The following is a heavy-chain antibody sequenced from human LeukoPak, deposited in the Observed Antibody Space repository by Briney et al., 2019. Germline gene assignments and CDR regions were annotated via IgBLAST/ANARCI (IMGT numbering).Heavy chain of an antibody. Sequence: SETLSLTCAVYGGSFSGYYWSWIRQPPGEGLEWIGEINHSGSTNYNPSLKSRVTISVDTSKNQFSLKLSSVTAADTAVYYCASGYSSSSEFDYWGQGTLVTVSS. V-gene: IGHV4-34*01. CDR1: GGSFSGYY. CDR3: ASGYSSSSEFDY. J-gene: IGHJ4*02. D-gene: IGHD6-6*01. CDR2: INHSGST.